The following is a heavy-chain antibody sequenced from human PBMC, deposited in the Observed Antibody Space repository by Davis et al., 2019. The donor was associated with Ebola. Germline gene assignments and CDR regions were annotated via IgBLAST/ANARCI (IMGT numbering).Heavy chain of an antibody. J-gene: IGHJ4*02. V-gene: IGHV5-10-1*01. D-gene: IGHD3-22*01. Sequence: GESLKISCKGSGYSFTSYCISWVRQMPGKGLEWMGRIDPSDSYTNYSPSFQGHVTISADKSISTAYLQWSCLKASDTAMYYCARRRRTMIVDYWGQGTLVTVSS. CDR1: GYSFTSYC. CDR2: IDPSDSYT. CDR3: ARRRRTMIVDY.